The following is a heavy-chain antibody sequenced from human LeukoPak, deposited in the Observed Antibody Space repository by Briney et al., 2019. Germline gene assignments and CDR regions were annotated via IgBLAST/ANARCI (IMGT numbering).Heavy chain of an antibody. D-gene: IGHD6-19*01. J-gene: IGHJ4*02. CDR2: ISGSGNST. V-gene: IGHV3-23*01. CDR3: ARSEAGYSSGWYLF. CDR1: GFTFSRYA. Sequence: GGSLRLSCAASGFTFSRYAMSWVRQAPGKGLEWVSIISGSGNSTYYADSVKGRFTISRDASKNTLYLQMNSLRAEDTAVYYCARSEAGYSSGWYLFWGQGTLVTVSS.